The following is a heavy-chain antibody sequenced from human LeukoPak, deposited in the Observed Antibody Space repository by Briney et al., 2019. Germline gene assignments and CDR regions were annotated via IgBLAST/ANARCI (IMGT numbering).Heavy chain of an antibody. D-gene: IGHD2-2*01. Sequence: ASVKVSCKASGYTFTGYYMHWVRQAPGQGLEWIGWINPNSGGTNYAQKFQGRVTMTRDTSISTAYMELSRLRSDDTAVYYCARAFGYCSSTSCYYFDYWGQGTLVTVSS. CDR1: GYTFTGYY. CDR2: INPNSGGT. J-gene: IGHJ4*02. V-gene: IGHV1-2*02. CDR3: ARAFGYCSSTSCYYFDY.